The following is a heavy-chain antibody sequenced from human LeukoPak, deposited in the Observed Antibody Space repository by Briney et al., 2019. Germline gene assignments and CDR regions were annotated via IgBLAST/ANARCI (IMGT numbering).Heavy chain of an antibody. CDR1: GSTFSGHL. D-gene: IGHD3-16*01. J-gene: IGHJ4*02. CDR3: AREGDRHLTFDY. V-gene: IGHV3-30*01. Sequence: PGGSLRLSCAASGSTFSGHLLHWVPRAPGKGLEWVAGTAYEGGEKYYADSVGGRFTIARDNSDNTVYLQMNGLRLEDTAVYFCAREGDRHLTFDYWGRGTLVTVSS. CDR2: TAYEGGEK.